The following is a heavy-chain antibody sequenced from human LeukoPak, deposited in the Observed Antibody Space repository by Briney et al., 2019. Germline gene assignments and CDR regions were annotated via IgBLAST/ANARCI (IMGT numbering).Heavy chain of an antibody. Sequence: SETLSPTCTVSGGFISRYYWSWLRQPPGKGLEWSGFNYTSVTTNYNPSLKSRITISVDTSKIQFSLKVRSVTASDTAVYYCARLDDRENFDYWGQGTLVTVSS. D-gene: IGHD3-22*01. CDR3: ARLDDRENFDY. CDR2: NYTSVTT. J-gene: IGHJ4*02. CDR1: GGFISRYY. V-gene: IGHV4-4*09.